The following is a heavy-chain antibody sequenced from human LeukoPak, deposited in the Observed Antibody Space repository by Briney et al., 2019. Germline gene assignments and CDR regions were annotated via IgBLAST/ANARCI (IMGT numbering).Heavy chain of an antibody. V-gene: IGHV4-31*02. J-gene: IGHJ6*02. CDR2: IYYSGST. D-gene: IGHD6-13*01. Sequence: LRLSCAASGFIVSGDFMSWIRQHPGKGLEWIGYIYYSGSTYYNPSLKSRVTISVDTSKNQFSLKLSSVTAADTAVYYCGSSYDYYYYGMDVWGQGTTVTVSS. CDR3: GSSYDYYYYGMDV. CDR1: GFIVSGDF.